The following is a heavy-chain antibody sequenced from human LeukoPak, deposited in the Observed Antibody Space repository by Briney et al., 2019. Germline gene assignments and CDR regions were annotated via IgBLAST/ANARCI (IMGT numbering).Heavy chain of an antibody. CDR1: GFSFSLYA. Sequence: PAGGSLRLSCAASGFSFSLYAMNWVRQAPGKGLEWISYINSGGDDIHYAASVRGRFTISRDDAGNTLFLQLSSLRAEDTAVYYCARDTIQPGLIDDWGQGTLVTVSS. V-gene: IGHV3-48*04. D-gene: IGHD2-2*01. CDR3: ARDTIQPGLIDD. J-gene: IGHJ4*02. CDR2: INSGGDDI.